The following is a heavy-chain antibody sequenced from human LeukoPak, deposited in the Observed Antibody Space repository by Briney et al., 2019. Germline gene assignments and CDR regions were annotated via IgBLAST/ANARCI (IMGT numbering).Heavy chain of an antibody. J-gene: IGHJ4*02. CDR3: ASDIVVADGFFHS. CDR1: GGSISSSSYY. CDR2: IYYSGST. Sequence: SETLSLTCTVSGGSISSSSYYWGWIRQPPGKGLEWIGYIYYSGSTNYNPSLKSRVTISVDTSKNQFSLKLSSVTAADTAVYYCASDIVVADGFFHSWGQGTPVTVSS. V-gene: IGHV4-61*05. D-gene: IGHD3-22*01.